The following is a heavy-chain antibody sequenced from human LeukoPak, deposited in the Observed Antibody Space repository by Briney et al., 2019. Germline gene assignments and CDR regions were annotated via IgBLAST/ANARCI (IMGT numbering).Heavy chain of an antibody. J-gene: IGHJ4*02. D-gene: IGHD2-15*01. CDR1: GGSISSYY. CDR2: IYYSGST. Sequence: SETLSLTCTVSGGSISSYYWSWIRQPPGKGLEWIGYIYYSGSTNYNPSLKSRVTISVDTSKNQFSLKLSSVTAADTAVYYCARQVYCSGGSCYQWYFDYWGQGTLVTVSS. V-gene: IGHV4-59*08. CDR3: ARQVYCSGGSCYQWYFDY.